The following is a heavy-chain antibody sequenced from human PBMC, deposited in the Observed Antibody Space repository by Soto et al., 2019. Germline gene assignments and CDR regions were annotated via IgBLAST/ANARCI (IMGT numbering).Heavy chain of an antibody. CDR1: GGTFSSYA. CDR3: ARAPHLDMINFGGVIVDY. J-gene: IGHJ4*02. CDR2: IIPIFGTA. V-gene: IGHV1-69*01. D-gene: IGHD3-16*02. Sequence: QVQLVQSGAEVKKPGSSVKVSCKASGGTFSSYAISRVRQAPGHGLEWLGGIIPIFGTATYAHKFQGRVTITAEESTGTAYMEGSRLRSEDTAVYYCARAPHLDMINFGGVIVDYRVQRALVIDSS.